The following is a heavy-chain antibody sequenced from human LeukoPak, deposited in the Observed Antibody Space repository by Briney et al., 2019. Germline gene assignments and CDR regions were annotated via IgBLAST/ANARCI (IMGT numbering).Heavy chain of an antibody. J-gene: IGHJ4*02. CDR3: ARGNVAVAGSNLLGY. CDR1: GYTFTSYA. Sequence: RRASVKVSCKASGYTFTSYAMHWVRQAPGQRLEWMGWINAGNGNTKYSQEFQGRVTITRDTSASTAYMELSSLRSEDMAVYYCARGNVAVAGSNLLGYWGQGTLVTVSS. V-gene: IGHV1-3*03. D-gene: IGHD6-19*01. CDR2: INAGNGNT.